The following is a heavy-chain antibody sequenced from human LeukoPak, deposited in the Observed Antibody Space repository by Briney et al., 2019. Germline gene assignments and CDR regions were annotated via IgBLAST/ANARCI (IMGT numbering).Heavy chain of an antibody. CDR1: GFTFSTYA. J-gene: IGHJ6*02. CDR2: ISFDGTVK. CDR3: AKVEPRHGNSPNDYYGMDV. D-gene: IGHD4-4*01. V-gene: IGHV3-30*04. Sequence: PGGSLRLSCAASGFTFSTYAMHWVRQAPGKGLEWVAIISFDGTVKYHADSVKGRFTISRGNSKNTLYLQMNGLRVEDTAVYYCAKVEPRHGNSPNDYYGMDVWGQGTTITVSS.